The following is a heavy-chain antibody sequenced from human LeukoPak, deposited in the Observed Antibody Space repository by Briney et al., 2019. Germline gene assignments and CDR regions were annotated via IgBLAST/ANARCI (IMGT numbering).Heavy chain of an antibody. Sequence: PGGSLRLSCAGSGSTVSSNYISWVGQAPGKGLEWVALIYTSGSTYYADSVKGRFTISRDNSKNTLYLQMNSLRAEDTAVYYCASPENTCGRSSGPSDWFDPWGQGTLVTVSS. J-gene: IGHJ5*02. CDR1: GSTVSSNY. V-gene: IGHV3-53*01. CDR3: ASPENTCGRSSGPSDWFDP. D-gene: IGHD3-22*01. CDR2: IYTSGST.